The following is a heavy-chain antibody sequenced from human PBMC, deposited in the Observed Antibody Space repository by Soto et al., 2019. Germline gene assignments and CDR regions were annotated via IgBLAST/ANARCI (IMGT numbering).Heavy chain of an antibody. CDR1: VFTFSSAA. J-gene: IGHJ6*02. CDR3: AKQRGRNQRGQLWSYYYYGMDV. Sequence: GGSLRHSCAASVFTFSSAAMRWFPQAPGKVLEWCLSISGSGGSTYYADSVKGRFTISRDNSKNTLYLQMNSLRAEDTAVYYCAKQRGRNQRGQLWSYYYYGMDVWGQGTTVTVSS. D-gene: IGHD5-18*01. V-gene: IGHV3-23*01. CDR2: ISGSGGST.